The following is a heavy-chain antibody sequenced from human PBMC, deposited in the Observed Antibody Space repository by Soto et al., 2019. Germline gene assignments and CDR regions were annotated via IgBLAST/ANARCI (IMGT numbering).Heavy chain of an antibody. J-gene: IGHJ6*03. Sequence: SETLSLTCTVSGGSISSDYWSWIRQPPGKGLEWIGYIYYSGSTKYDPSLKSRVNISVDTSKKQFSLRLSSVTAADTDVYYCARCKGSWDFYYYMDVWGKGTTVTVSS. CDR3: ARCKGSWDFYYYMDV. D-gene: IGHD3-10*01. V-gene: IGHV4-59*08. CDR1: GGSISSDY. CDR2: IYYSGST.